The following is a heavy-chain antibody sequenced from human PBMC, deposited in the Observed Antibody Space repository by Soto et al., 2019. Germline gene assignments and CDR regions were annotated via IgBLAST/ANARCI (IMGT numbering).Heavy chain of an antibody. Sequence: QMQLEQSGPEAKKPGTSVKVSCKASGFTFSNSAIQWVRQTRGQRLEWIGWIVVGSGNTNYARELHGRVTITRDMSTGAANMELSSRRSEETAIYYFAARSGYYTSSYNMDVWGEGTTVTVS. D-gene: IGHD3-3*01. J-gene: IGHJ6*03. CDR3: AARSGYYTSSYNMDV. V-gene: IGHV1-58*02. CDR2: IVVGSGNT. CDR1: GFTFSNSA.